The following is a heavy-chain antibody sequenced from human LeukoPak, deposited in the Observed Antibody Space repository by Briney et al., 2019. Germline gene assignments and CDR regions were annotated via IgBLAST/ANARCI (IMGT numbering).Heavy chain of an antibody. CDR3: ATGRLQPAH. V-gene: IGHV3-7*01. Sequence: GGSLRLSCVVSGFVFSSSWMTWVRQPPGRGLEYVANMKEDGSEKYFVDSVKGRFTISRDNAKNSVFLQMNSLRVEDTAVYYCATGRLQPAHWGQGTLVTVSS. J-gene: IGHJ4*02. CDR1: GFVFSSSW. D-gene: IGHD5-24*01. CDR2: MKEDGSEK.